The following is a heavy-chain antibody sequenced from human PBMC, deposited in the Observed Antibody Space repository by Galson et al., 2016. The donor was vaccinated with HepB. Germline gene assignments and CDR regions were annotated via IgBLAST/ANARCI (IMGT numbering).Heavy chain of an antibody. Sequence: PALVNPTQTLTLTCTFSGFSLNTTAVGVGWIRQPPGKALEWLALIYLNNDNHYSPSLTSRLTITKDTSKNQVILTMTNMDPEDTGIYYCAHTSGWCMDVWGQGTTVTVSS. V-gene: IGHV2-5*01. CDR2: IYLNNDN. CDR3: AHTSGWCMDV. CDR1: GFSLNTTAVG. D-gene: IGHD6-19*01. J-gene: IGHJ6*02.